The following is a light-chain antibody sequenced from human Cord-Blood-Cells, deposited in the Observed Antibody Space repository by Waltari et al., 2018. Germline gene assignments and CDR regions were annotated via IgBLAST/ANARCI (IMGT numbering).Light chain of an antibody. CDR3: CSYAGSYTWV. CDR1: SSDVGGYNY. V-gene: IGLV2-11*01. CDR2: DVS. Sequence: QSALTQPRSVSGSPGQSVTISCTGTSSDVGGYNYVSWYQQHPVKAPKLMIYDVSERPSGVPDRFSGSKSGNTASLTISGLQAEDEADYYCCSYAGSYTWVFGGGTKLTVL. J-gene: IGLJ3*02.